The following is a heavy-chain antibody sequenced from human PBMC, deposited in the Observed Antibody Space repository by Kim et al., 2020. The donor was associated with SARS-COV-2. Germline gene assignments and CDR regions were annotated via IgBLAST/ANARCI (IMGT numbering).Heavy chain of an antibody. D-gene: IGHD3-9*01. J-gene: IGHJ5*01. V-gene: IGHV3-30*18. CDR1: GFTFSGYG. CDR2: ISYDGSNY. CDR3: AKDRLGAMGSRFTLSAFDS. Sequence: GGSLRLSCAASGFTFSGYGTHWVRRAPGKGLEWVAGISYDGSNYYYADSVKGRFTISRDNSKNTMYLQMNSLSTDDTAIYYCAKDRLGAMGSRFTLSAFDSWGQGTLVTVSS.